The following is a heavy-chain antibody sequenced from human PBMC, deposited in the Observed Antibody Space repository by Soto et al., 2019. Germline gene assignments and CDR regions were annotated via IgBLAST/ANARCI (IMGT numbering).Heavy chain of an antibody. Sequence: EVQLLESGGGLVQPGGSLRLSCAASGFTFSSYAMSSVRQAPGKGLEWVSAISGSGGSTYYADSVKGRFTISRDNSKNTLYLQMNSLRAEDTAVYYCAKSCSGGSCYSWDYWGQGTLVTVSS. V-gene: IGHV3-23*01. D-gene: IGHD2-15*01. CDR3: AKSCSGGSCYSWDY. J-gene: IGHJ4*02. CDR2: ISGSGGST. CDR1: GFTFSSYA.